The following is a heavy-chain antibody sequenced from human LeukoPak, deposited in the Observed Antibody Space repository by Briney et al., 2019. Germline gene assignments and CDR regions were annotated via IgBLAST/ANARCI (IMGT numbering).Heavy chain of an antibody. J-gene: IGHJ4*02. Sequence: SETLSLTCAVYGGSFSGYYWSWIRQPPGKGLEWMGEINHSGSTNYNPSLKSRVTISVDTSKNQFSLKLSSVTAADTAVYYCARGTDFWSGYYGYWGQGTLVTVSS. V-gene: IGHV4-34*01. CDR2: INHSGST. D-gene: IGHD3-3*01. CDR1: GGSFSGYY. CDR3: ARGTDFWSGYYGY.